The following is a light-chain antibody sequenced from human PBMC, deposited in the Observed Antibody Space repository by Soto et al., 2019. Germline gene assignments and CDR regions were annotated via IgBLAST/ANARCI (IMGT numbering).Light chain of an antibody. CDR1: QSVSSSY. CDR2: GAS. J-gene: IGKJ1*01. V-gene: IGKV3-20*01. CDR3: QQYGSSPWT. Sequence: EIVLTQSPGTLSLSPGERATLSCRASQSVSSSYLAWYQQKPGQAPRLLIYGASSRATGIPDRFSGSGSGTVFTLTISRLEPEDFAVYYCQQYGSSPWTFGHGTKVEIK.